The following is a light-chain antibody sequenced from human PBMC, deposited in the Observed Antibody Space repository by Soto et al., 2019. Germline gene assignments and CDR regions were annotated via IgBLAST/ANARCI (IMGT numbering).Light chain of an antibody. CDR2: TTN. V-gene: IGLV1-44*01. Sequence: QSVLTQPPSASGTPGQRATISCCGSNSNIGSDIVNCYQLLPGAAPEVLINTTNQRPSGVPERFSGSKSGTSASLDISGLQSEDEANSSCATWDGGLSGPFVFGTGTKLTVL. CDR1: NSNIGSDI. CDR3: ATWDGGLSGPFV. J-gene: IGLJ1*01.